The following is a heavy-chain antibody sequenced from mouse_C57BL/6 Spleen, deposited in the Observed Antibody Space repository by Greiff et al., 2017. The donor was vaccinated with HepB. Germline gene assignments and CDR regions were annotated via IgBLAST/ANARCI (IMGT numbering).Heavy chain of an antibody. CDR2: IHPNSGST. V-gene: IGHV1-64*01. CDR3: ARRTGGWYFGV. CDR1: GYTFTSYW. D-gene: IGHD4-1*01. J-gene: IGHJ1*03. Sequence: QVQLQQPGAELVKPGASVKLSCKASGYTFTSYWMHWVKQRPGQGLEWIGMIHPNSGSTNYNEKFKSKATLTVDKSSSTAYMQLSSLTSEDSAVYYCARRTGGWYFGVWGTGTTVTVSS.